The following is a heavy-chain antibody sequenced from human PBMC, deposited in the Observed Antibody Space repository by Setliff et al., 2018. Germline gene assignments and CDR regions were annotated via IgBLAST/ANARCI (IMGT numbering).Heavy chain of an antibody. Sequence: ETLSLTCTVSGDSISDASIMAWIRQPPGKGLEFIGYVFYNGAAKYDPSLKSRVTMSVDTSKTQFSLKLNSMTTADTAVYYCARGGTYRYFDYWGQGALVSLL. CDR1: GDSISDAS. J-gene: IGHJ4*02. CDR2: VFYNGAA. V-gene: IGHV4-59*01. CDR3: ARGGTYRYFDY.